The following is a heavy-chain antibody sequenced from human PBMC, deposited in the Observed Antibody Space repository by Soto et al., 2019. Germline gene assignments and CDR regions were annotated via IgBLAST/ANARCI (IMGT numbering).Heavy chain of an antibody. Sequence: GGSLSFSCAASGITFSNYWMTWVRQAPGKGLEWVANIKQDGSEKYYVDSVKGRFTISRDNAKNSLYLQMNSLRAEDTAVYYCARDQDDSSDAFDIWGQGTMVTVSS. J-gene: IGHJ3*02. V-gene: IGHV3-7*01. CDR1: GITFSNYW. CDR3: ARDQDDSSDAFDI. D-gene: IGHD3-3*01. CDR2: IKQDGSEK.